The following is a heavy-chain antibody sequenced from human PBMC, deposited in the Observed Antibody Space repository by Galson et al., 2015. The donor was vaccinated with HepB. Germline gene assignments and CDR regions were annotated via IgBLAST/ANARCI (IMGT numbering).Heavy chain of an antibody. CDR2: ISGSGGST. D-gene: IGHD6-19*01. V-gene: IGHV3-23*01. J-gene: IGHJ4*02. CDR3: AKGPQAIAVAGTWFDY. Sequence: SLRLSCAASGFTFSSYAMSWVRQAPGKGLEWVSAISGSGGSTYYADSVKGRFTISRDNSKNTLYLQMNSLRAEDTAVYYCAKGPQAIAVAGTWFDYWGQGTLVTVPS. CDR1: GFTFSSYA.